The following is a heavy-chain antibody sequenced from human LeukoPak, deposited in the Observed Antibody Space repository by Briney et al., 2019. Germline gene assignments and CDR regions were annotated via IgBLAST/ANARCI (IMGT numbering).Heavy chain of an antibody. Sequence: SQTLSLTCTVSGGSISSGGYYWSWIRQHPGKGLEWIGYIYYSGSTYYNPSLKSRVTISVDTSKNQFSLKLSSVTAADTAVYYCARHFRTPADAFDIWGQGTMVTVSS. CDR2: IYYSGST. J-gene: IGHJ3*02. V-gene: IGHV4-31*03. CDR1: GGSISSGGYY. D-gene: IGHD1-14*01. CDR3: ARHFRTPADAFDI.